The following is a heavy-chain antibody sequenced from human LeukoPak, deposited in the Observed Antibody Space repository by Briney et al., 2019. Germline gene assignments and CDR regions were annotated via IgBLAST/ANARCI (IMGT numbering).Heavy chain of an antibody. CDR3: ARALRVLWFGELTDANFDY. J-gene: IGHJ4*02. CDR1: GGSISSSSYY. CDR2: IYYSGST. V-gene: IGHV4-39*07. Sequence: SETLSLTCTVSGGSISSSSYYWGWIRQPPGKGLEWIGSIYYSGSTYYNPSLKSRVTISVDTSKNQFSLKLSSVTAADTAVYYCARALRVLWFGELTDANFDYWGQGTLVTVSS. D-gene: IGHD3-10*01.